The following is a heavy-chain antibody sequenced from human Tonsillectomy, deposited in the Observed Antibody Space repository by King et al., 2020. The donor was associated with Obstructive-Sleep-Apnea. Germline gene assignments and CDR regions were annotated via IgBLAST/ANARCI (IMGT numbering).Heavy chain of an antibody. CDR1: GASVSGTFYY. CDR3: ARDRLVAREGAWFDP. CDR2: VHPSDDP. Sequence: QLQESGPGLVKPSETLSLTCTVSGASVSGTFYYWAWIRQPPGKGLEWIGSVHPSDDPYYKPSLKSRVTISVDTSKNQISLKLSSVTAADTAVYYCARDRLVAREGAWFDPWVQGTLVIVSS. D-gene: IGHD2-2*01. V-gene: IGHV4-39*07. J-gene: IGHJ5*02.